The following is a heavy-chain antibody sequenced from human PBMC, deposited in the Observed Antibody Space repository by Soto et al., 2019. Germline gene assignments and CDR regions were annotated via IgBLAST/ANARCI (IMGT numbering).Heavy chain of an antibody. D-gene: IGHD4-4*01. J-gene: IGHJ5*02. V-gene: IGHV4-59*08. CDR1: GGSTSSYY. Sequence: SETLSLTCTVSGGSTSSYYWSWIRLPPGKGLEWIGYIYYSGSTNYNPSLKSRVTISVDTSKNQFSLKLSSVTAADTAVYYCARDMTTVRESWFDPWGQGTLVTVSS. CDR2: IYYSGST. CDR3: ARDMTTVRESWFDP.